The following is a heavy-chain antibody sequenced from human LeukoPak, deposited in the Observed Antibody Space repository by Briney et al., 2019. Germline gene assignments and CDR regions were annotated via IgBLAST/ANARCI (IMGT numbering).Heavy chain of an antibody. Sequence: ASETLSLTCAVYGGSFSGYYWSWIRQPPGKGLEWIGEINHSGSTNYNPSLKSRVTISVDTSKNQFSLKLSSVTAADTAVYYCARVTTYGSGSYNYWGQGTLVTVSS. CDR3: ARVTTYGSGSYNY. D-gene: IGHD3-10*01. J-gene: IGHJ4*02. CDR2: INHSGST. CDR1: GGSFSGYY. V-gene: IGHV4-34*01.